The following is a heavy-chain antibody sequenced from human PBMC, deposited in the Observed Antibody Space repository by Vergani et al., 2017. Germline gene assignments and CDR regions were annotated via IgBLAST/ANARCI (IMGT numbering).Heavy chain of an antibody. Sequence: EVQLVESGGGLVQPGGSLRLSCAASGFTVSSNYMSWVRQAPGKGLEWVSVIYSGGSTYYADSVKGRFTISRDNSKNTLYLQMNSLRAEDTAVYYCAREDICSSSSGCFDYWGQGTLVTVSS. CDR1: GFTVSSNY. CDR2: IYSGGST. V-gene: IGHV3-66*02. J-gene: IGHJ4*02. D-gene: IGHD6-6*01. CDR3: AREDICSSSSGCFDY.